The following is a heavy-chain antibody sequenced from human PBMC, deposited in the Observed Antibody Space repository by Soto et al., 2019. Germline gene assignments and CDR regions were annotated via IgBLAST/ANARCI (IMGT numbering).Heavy chain of an antibody. Sequence: QITLKESGPTLVKPTQTLTLTCTFSGFSLSTSGVGVGWIRQPPGKALEWLALIYWDDVQRYSPSLKSRLSTTKDPSTNQVVLTMTNMDPVDTATYYCAHRRIVGTSNWFDPWGQGTLVTVSS. CDR1: GFSLSTSGVG. CDR3: AHRRIVGTSNWFDP. D-gene: IGHD2-21*01. V-gene: IGHV2-5*02. J-gene: IGHJ5*02. CDR2: IYWDDVQ.